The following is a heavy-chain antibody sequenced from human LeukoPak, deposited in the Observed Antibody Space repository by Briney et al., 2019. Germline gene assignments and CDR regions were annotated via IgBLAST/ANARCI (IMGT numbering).Heavy chain of an antibody. CDR2: IYYSGST. CDR3: ASSIAVAGSWFDP. Sequence: SETLSLTCTVSGGSISSYYWSWIRQPPGKGLEWIGYIYYSGSTNYSPSLKSRVTISVDTSKNQFSLKLSSVTAADTAVYYCASSIAVAGSWFDPWGQGTLVTVSS. V-gene: IGHV4-59*08. J-gene: IGHJ5*02. CDR1: GGSISSYY. D-gene: IGHD6-19*01.